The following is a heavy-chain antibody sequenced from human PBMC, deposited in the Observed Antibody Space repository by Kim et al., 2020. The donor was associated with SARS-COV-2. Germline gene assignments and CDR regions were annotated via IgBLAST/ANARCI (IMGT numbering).Heavy chain of an antibody. Sequence: GGSLRLSCAASGFTFSNAWMSWVRQAPGEGLEWVGRIKSKTDGGTTDYAAPVKGRFTISRDDSKDTLYLQMNSLKTEDTAVYYCITDYLRRYYDSSGSHWGQGTLVTVSS. CDR1: GFTFSNAW. CDR2: IKSKTDGGTT. D-gene: IGHD3-22*01. V-gene: IGHV3-15*01. J-gene: IGHJ4*02. CDR3: ITDYLRRYYDSSGSH.